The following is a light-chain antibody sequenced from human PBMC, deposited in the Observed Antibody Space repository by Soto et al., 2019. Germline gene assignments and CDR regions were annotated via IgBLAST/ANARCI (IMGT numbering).Light chain of an antibody. J-gene: IGKJ1*01. CDR3: QQYNNWPRT. CDR2: GAS. V-gene: IGKV3-15*01. CDR1: QSVMSN. Sequence: EVVMTQSPATLSVSPGERATLSCRASQSVMSNLAWYQQKPGQAPRLLIYGASTRATGIPARFSGSGSGTEFTLTISSLQSEDFAVYSCQQYNNWPRTFGQGTKV.